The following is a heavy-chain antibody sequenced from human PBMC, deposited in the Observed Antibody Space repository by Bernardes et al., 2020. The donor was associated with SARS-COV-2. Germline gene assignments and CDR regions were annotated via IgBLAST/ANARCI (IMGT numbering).Heavy chain of an antibody. V-gene: IGHV1-2*02. CDR1: GYTLTGYF. CDR3: ARAYNNFGAIDGFDM. CDR2: INPNSGGA. Sequence: ASVKVSCKASGYTLTGYFIHWVRQPPGQGPEWMGWINPNSGGAKYAQKFQGRVTMTRDTFINTAYMELSRVRSDDTAVYYCARAYNNFGAIDGFDMWGQGTMVTVSS. D-gene: IGHD3-3*01. J-gene: IGHJ3*02.